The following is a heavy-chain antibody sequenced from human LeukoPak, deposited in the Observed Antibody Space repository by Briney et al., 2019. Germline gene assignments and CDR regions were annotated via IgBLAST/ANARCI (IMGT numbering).Heavy chain of an antibody. D-gene: IGHD3-22*01. J-gene: IGHJ4*02. CDR3: AKSRDSSALFDY. CDR1: GFTFSGYA. CDR2: TGSSGST. Sequence: AGGSLRLSCAASGFTFSGYAMSWVRQAPGKGLEWVSMTGSSGSTYYADSVKGRLTISRDNSKNTLYLEMNSLRAEDTAVYYCAKSRDSSALFDYWGQGTLVTVSS. V-gene: IGHV3-23*01.